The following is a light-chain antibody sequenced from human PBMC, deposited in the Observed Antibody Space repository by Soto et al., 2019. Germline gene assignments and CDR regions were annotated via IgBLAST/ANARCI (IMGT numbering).Light chain of an antibody. V-gene: IGLV2-14*02. J-gene: IGLJ3*02. CDR3: LAYGRGGALL. CDR2: EGS. CDR1: SSDVGSYNL. Sequence: QSALTQPASVSGSPGQSITISCTGTSSDVGSYNLVSWYQQHPGKAPKLMIYEGSKRPSGVSNRFSGSKSGNTASLTISGLQSEDDADYYCLAYGRGGALLFGGGTKLTVL.